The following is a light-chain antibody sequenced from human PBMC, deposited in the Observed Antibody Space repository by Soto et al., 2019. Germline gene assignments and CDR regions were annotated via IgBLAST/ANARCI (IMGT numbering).Light chain of an antibody. CDR3: CSSAGSYDYV. J-gene: IGLJ1*01. CDR2: DVN. Sequence: QSVLTQPRSVSGSPGQSVTISCTGSSSDVGAYNYVSWYQHNTGKAPKLLIYDVNKRPSGVPDRFSGSKFGNTASLTISGLQAGDEATFYCCSSAGSYDYVFGTGTKVTV. V-gene: IGLV2-11*01. CDR1: SSDVGAYNY.